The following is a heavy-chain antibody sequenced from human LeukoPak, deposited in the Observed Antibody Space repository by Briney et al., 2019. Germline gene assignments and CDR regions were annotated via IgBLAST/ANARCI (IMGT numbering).Heavy chain of an antibody. CDR1: GFTFSSYS. V-gene: IGHV3-21*01. CDR2: ISSSSSYI. J-gene: IGHJ5*02. D-gene: IGHD1-1*01. CDR3: ARAAGRYAQYNWFDP. Sequence: PGGSLRLSCAASGFTFSSYSMNWVRQAPGKGLECVSSISSSSSYIYYADSVKGRFTISRDNAKNSLYLQMNSLRAEDTAVYYCARAAGRYAQYNWFDPWGQGTLVTVSS.